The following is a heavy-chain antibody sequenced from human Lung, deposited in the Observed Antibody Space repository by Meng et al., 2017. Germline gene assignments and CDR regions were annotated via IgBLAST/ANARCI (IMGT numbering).Heavy chain of an antibody. Sequence: QVQLVQSGADVKKPEASVKVSCKASGYTFTADYIHWVRQAPGQGLEWMGRINPNSGGTNFAQKFQGRVIMTRDTSISTAYMELSSLGFDDTAVYYCAKALGWGSSPDYWGQGILVTVSS. J-gene: IGHJ4*02. CDR3: AKALGWGSSPDY. D-gene: IGHD2-21*01. CDR1: GYTFTADY. CDR2: INPNSGGT. V-gene: IGHV1-2*06.